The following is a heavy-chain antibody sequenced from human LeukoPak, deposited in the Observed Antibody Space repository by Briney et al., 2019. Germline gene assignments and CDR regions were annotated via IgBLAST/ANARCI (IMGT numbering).Heavy chain of an antibody. D-gene: IGHD1-26*01. Sequence: GGSLRLSCAASGFTFSDYYMGWIRQAPGKGLEWVSYISSSGSTIYYADSVKGRFTISRDNAKNSLYLQMNSLRAEDTAVYYCAGRSSTYYYGMDVWGQGTTVAVSS. CDR2: ISSSGSTI. CDR3: AGRSSTYYYGMDV. CDR1: GFTFSDYY. J-gene: IGHJ6*02. V-gene: IGHV3-11*01.